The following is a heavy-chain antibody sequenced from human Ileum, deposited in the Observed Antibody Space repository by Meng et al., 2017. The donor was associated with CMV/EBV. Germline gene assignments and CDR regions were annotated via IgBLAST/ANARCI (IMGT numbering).Heavy chain of an antibody. CDR1: EYLRGYY. J-gene: IGHJ5*02. Sequence: EYLRGYYWDWIRQHPGKGLEWIEEINHSGSTNYNPPLGSRVTISVDTSKNQFSLKLSSVTAADTTVYYCARRPNYYDSSGYLGWFDPWGQGTLVTVSS. D-gene: IGHD3-22*01. CDR3: ARRPNYYDSSGYLGWFDP. CDR2: INHSGST. V-gene: IGHV4-34*01.